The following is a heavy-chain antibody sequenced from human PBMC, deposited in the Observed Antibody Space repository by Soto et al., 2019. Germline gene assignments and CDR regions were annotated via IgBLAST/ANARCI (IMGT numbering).Heavy chain of an antibody. D-gene: IGHD3-9*01. J-gene: IGHJ4*02. Sequence: SCAXXXXTFSTXSMCXVRQAXGKGLEWVSAISGSGGSTYYADSVKGRFTISRDNSKNTLYLQMNSLRAEDTAVYYCAKDPSYYDILTGFYGFFDYWGQGTLVTVSS. CDR2: ISGSGGST. V-gene: IGHV3-23*01. CDR1: XXTFSTXS. CDR3: AKDPSYYDILTGFYGFFDY.